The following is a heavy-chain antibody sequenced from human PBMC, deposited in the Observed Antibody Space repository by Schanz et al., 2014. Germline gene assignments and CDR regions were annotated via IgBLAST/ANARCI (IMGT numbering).Heavy chain of an antibody. CDR1: GGSFSGYY. Sequence: QVQLQQWGAGLLKPSETLSLTCAVSGGSFSGYYWSWIRQPPDTGLEWIGEINQSGDTNYNPSLKSRATISVDTSNTQFSLKLRSVTAADTAVYYCARLYCSTPGCYVSPNGFAKDYWGQGTLVTVSS. CDR3: ARLYCSTPGCYVSPNGFAKDY. V-gene: IGHV4-34*01. CDR2: INQSGDT. D-gene: IGHD2-2*01. J-gene: IGHJ4*02.